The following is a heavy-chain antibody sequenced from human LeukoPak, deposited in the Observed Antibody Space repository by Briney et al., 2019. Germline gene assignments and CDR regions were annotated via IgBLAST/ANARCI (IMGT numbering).Heavy chain of an antibody. Sequence: GGSLRLSCAASGFTFSSYEMNWVRQAPGKGLEWVSYIISSGSTIYYADSVKGRFTISRDNAKNSLYLQMNSLRAEDTAVYYCAKYNSLGYWGQGTLVTVSS. D-gene: IGHD6-19*01. CDR3: AKYNSLGY. V-gene: IGHV3-48*03. J-gene: IGHJ4*02. CDR2: IISSGSTI. CDR1: GFTFSSYE.